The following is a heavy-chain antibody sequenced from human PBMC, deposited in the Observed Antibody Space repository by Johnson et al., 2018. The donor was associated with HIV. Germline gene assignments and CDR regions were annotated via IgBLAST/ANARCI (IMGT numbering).Heavy chain of an antibody. CDR3: ARDMCSGGSCYGFDI. J-gene: IGHJ3*02. D-gene: IGHD2-15*01. CDR2: IYSGGST. V-gene: IGHV3-66*01. CDR1: GFSFGDYA. Sequence: VQLVESGGSVVRPGGSLRISCAVSGFSFGDYAMNWVRQVPGKGLEWVSVIYSGGSTYYADSVKGRFTISRDNSKNTLYLQMNSLRAEDTAVYYCARDMCSGGSCYGFDIWGQGTMVTVSS.